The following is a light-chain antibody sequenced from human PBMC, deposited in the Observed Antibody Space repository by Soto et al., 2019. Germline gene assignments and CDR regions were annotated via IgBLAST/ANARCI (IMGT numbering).Light chain of an antibody. V-gene: IGKV1-9*01. CDR3: QQLNSYPLT. CDR2: AAS. CDR1: QGISSY. J-gene: IGKJ3*01. Sequence: DIQLTQSPSFLSASVGDRVTITCRASQGISSYLAWYQQKPGKAPKLLIYAASTLQSGVPSRFSGSGSGTEFTLTISSRQPEDFATYYCQQLNSYPLTFGPGTKVDIK.